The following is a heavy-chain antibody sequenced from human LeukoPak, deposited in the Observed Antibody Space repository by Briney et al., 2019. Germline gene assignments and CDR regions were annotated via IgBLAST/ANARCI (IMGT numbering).Heavy chain of an antibody. CDR1: GYTFTSYY. J-gene: IGHJ4*02. Sequence: GASVKVSCKASGYTFTSYYMHWVRQAPGQGLEWMGIINPSGGSTSYAQRFQGRVTMTRDMSTSTVYMELSSLRSEDTAVYYCARAEWELPLDYWGQGTLVTVSS. CDR3: ARAEWELPLDY. V-gene: IGHV1-46*01. D-gene: IGHD1-26*01. CDR2: INPSGGST.